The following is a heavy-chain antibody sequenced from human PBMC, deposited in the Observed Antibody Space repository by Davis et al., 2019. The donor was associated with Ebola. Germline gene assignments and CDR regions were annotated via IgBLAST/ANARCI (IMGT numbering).Heavy chain of an antibody. J-gene: IGHJ4*02. CDR3: LRDRYGERYIDY. V-gene: IGHV3-30*01. Sequence: DSVKGRFTISRDNSKNTLYLQMNSLRAEDTAVYYSLRDRYGERYIDYWDQGTLVTVSS. D-gene: IGHD3-10*01.